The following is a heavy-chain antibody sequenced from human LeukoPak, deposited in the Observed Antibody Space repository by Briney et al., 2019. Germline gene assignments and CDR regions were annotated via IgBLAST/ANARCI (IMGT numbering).Heavy chain of an antibody. CDR2: VWHDGSNR. CDR1: GFTFSSDA. V-gene: IGHV3-33*01. D-gene: IGHD3-10*01. CDR3: ARELFGSGSCPDY. Sequence: PGGSLRLSCTAPGFTFSSDAIHWIRQAPGKGLEWVALVWHDGSNRYYADSVNGRFTISRDNSKNTVYLQMNSLRAEDTAVYYCARELFGSGSCPDYWGQGTLVTVSS. J-gene: IGHJ4*02.